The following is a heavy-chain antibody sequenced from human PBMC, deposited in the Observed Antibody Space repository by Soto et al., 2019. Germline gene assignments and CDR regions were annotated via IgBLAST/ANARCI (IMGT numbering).Heavy chain of an antibody. Sequence: ASVKVSCKVSGYTLSDYFMHWVRQAPGQGLEWMGWINPNSGVTNYAQKFQGWVTMTRDTSTSTAHMEMSRLRSDDTAVYYCARDRVLGSAQNTLSTYYGMDVWGQGNTVTVSS. CDR3: ARDRVLGSAQNTLSTYYGMDV. V-gene: IGHV1-2*04. CDR1: GYTLSDYF. D-gene: IGHD2-15*01. J-gene: IGHJ6*02. CDR2: INPNSGVT.